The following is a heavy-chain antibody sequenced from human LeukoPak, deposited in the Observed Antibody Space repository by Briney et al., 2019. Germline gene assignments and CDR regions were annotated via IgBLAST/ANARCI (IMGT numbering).Heavy chain of an antibody. CDR2: ISGSGVST. CDR3: AKDERNWNYNLASQTYD. Sequence: GGSLRLSCAASGFTFSSYAMSWVRQAPGKGLEWVSAISGSGVSTYYADSVKGRFTVSRDNSKNTLYLQMSSLRAEDTAVYYCAKDERNWNYNLASQTYDWGQGTLVTVSS. J-gene: IGHJ4*02. CDR1: GFTFSSYA. D-gene: IGHD1-7*01. V-gene: IGHV3-23*01.